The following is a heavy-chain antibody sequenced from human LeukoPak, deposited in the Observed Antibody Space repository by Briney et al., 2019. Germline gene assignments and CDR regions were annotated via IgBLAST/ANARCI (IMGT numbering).Heavy chain of an antibody. CDR3: ARVLLPLYGMDV. V-gene: IGHV3-33*01. Sequence: GGSLRRSCAASGFTFSSYGMHWVRQAPGKGLEWVAVIWYDGSNKYYADSVKVRFTISRDNSKNTLYLQMNSLRAEDTAVYYCARVLLPLYGMDVWGQGTTVTVSS. CDR1: GFTFSSYG. CDR2: IWYDGSNK. J-gene: IGHJ6*02. D-gene: IGHD3-22*01.